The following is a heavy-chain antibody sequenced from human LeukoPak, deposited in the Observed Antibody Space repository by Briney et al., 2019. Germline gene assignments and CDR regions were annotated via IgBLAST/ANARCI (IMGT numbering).Heavy chain of an antibody. CDR2: IYYSGST. CDR3: ARGFMDYVGGSYRYDVFDI. CDR1: GGSISSSSYY. Sequence: SETLSLTCTVSGGSISSSSYYWGWIRQPPGTGLEWIGSIYYSGSTYYNPTLRSRVTISVDTSKNQFSLKLSSVAAADTAVYYWARGFMDYVGGSYRYDVFDIWGQGTMVTVSS. D-gene: IGHD3-16*02. J-gene: IGHJ3*02. V-gene: IGHV4-39*07.